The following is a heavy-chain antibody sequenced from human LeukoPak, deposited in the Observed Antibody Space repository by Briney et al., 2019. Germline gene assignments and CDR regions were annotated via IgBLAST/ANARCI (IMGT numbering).Heavy chain of an antibody. CDR2: ISHSGNT. V-gene: IGHV4-34*01. Sequence: PSETLSLTCAVYGGSFSGYYWSWIRQPPGKGLEWIGEISHSGNTNYNPSLKSRVTISADTSKNQFSLKLSSVTAADTAVYYCARSGFRWLVRRPFDYWGQGTLVTVSS. CDR1: GGSFSGYY. CDR3: ARSGFRWLVRRPFDY. J-gene: IGHJ4*02. D-gene: IGHD6-19*01.